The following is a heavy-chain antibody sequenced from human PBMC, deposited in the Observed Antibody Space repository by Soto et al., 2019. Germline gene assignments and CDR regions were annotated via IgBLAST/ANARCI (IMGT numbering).Heavy chain of an antibody. J-gene: IGHJ6*03. CDR3: PTGTIAAAGPGYMEV. Sequence: GASVKVCCEVSGEGISEVSMGWLRRSTGKGLEWMGGFDPEDGETIYAQKFQGRVTMTEDTSTDTAYMELSSLRSEDTAVYYCPTGTIAAAGPGYMEVWGKGTTVTVSS. V-gene: IGHV1-24*01. D-gene: IGHD6-13*01. CDR1: GEGISEVS. CDR2: FDPEDGET.